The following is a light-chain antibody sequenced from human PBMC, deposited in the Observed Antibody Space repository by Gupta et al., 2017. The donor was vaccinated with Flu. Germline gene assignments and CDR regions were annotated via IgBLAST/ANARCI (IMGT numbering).Light chain of an antibody. CDR3: SAWDDSLSSYV. CDR1: YSNIGTSF. CDR2: KNN. V-gene: IGLV1-47*01. Sequence: QSMLTHPPSASGTPGQRVTISCSGSYSNIGTSFVYWYQQLPGTPPKLLIYKNNQRPSGVPDRFAGSYSGTSASLAISGLRSEDEADYYCSAWDDSLSSYVFGAGTKVTVL. J-gene: IGLJ1*01.